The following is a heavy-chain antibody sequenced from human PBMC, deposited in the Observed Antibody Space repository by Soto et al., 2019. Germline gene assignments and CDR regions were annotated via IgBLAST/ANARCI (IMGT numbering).Heavy chain of an antibody. D-gene: IGHD2-2*01. CDR2: IYYSGST. J-gene: IGHJ4*02. V-gene: IGHV4-39*01. Sequence: QLQLQESGPGLVKPSETLSLTCTVSGGSISSSSYYWGWIRQPPGKGLEWIGSIYYSGSTYYNPSLKSRVTISVDTSKNQWSLKLSSVTAADTAVYYCARLADIVVVPAATGTFDYWGQGTLVTVSS. CDR3: ARLADIVVVPAATGTFDY. CDR1: GGSISSSSYY.